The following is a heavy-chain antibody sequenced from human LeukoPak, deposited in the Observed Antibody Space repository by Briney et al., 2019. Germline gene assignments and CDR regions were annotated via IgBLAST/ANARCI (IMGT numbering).Heavy chain of an antibody. D-gene: IGHD1-14*01. CDR2: INHSGST. V-gene: IGHV4-34*01. CDR3: ASASNRYIFDY. Sequence: SETLSLTCAVYGGFFSGYYWSWIRQPPGKGLEWIGEINHSGSTNYNPSLKSRVTISVDTSKNQFSLKLSSVTAADTAVYYCASASNRYIFDYWGQGTLVTVSS. J-gene: IGHJ4*02. CDR1: GGFFSGYY.